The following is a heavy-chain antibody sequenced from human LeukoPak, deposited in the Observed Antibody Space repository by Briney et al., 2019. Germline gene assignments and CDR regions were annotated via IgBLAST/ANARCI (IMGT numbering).Heavy chain of an antibody. CDR1: GYTFTDYY. CDR2: INPNTDRT. CDR3: AREISMIHYYMDV. V-gene: IGHV1-2*02. Sequence: ASVKVSCKASGYTFTDYYIYWVRQAPGQGLEWMGWINPNTDRTDYAHSFQGRVTMTRDTSISTAYMELRSLRSDDTAVYYCAREISMIHYYMDVWGKGTTVTVSS. J-gene: IGHJ6*03. D-gene: IGHD3-16*01.